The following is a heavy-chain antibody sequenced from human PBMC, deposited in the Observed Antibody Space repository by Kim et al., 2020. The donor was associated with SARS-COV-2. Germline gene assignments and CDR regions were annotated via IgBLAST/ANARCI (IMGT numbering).Heavy chain of an antibody. D-gene: IGHD3-9*01. V-gene: IGHV4-31*02. J-gene: IGHJ5*02. CDR3: ARDKYYDILTGEGGFDP. Sequence: LKSRVTISVDTSKNQFSLKLSSVTAADTAVYCCARDKYYDILTGEGGFDPWGQGTLVTVSS.